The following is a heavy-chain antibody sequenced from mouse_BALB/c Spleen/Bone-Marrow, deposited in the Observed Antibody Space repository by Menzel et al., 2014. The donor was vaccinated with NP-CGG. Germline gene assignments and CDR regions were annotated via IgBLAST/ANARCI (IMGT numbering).Heavy chain of an antibody. J-gene: IGHJ4*01. CDR1: GYTFTDYA. Sequence: VKLQESGPELVSPGVSVKISCKASGYTFTDYAIHWVKQSHSKRLEWIGIISTYXGNTNYNQKFKGKATMTVDKSSSTAYMELARLTSEDSAIYYCARDISGYVRAMDYWGQGTSVTVSS. D-gene: IGHD3-2*01. CDR3: ARDISGYVRAMDY. CDR2: ISTYXGNT. V-gene: IGHV1-67*01.